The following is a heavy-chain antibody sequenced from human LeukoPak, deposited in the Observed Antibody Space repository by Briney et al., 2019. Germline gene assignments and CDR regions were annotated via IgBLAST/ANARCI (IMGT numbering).Heavy chain of an antibody. CDR3: ARGSRYCSGGSCYPGVNWFDP. CDR2: IYYSGST. D-gene: IGHD2-15*01. CDR1: GGSVSSGSYY. Sequence: SETLSLTCTVSGGSVSSGSYYWSWIRQPPGKGLEWIGYIYYSGSTNYNPSLKSRVTISVDTSKNQFSLKLNSVTAADTAVYYCARGSRYCSGGSCYPGVNWFDPWGQGTLVTVSS. V-gene: IGHV4-61*01. J-gene: IGHJ5*02.